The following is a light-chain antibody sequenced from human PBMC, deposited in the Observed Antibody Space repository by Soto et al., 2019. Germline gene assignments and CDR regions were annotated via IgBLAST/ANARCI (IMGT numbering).Light chain of an antibody. Sequence: QSALTQPASVSGSPGQSIAISCTGSSSDVGTYDYVSWYQQYPDKAHKLIIYEVTQPPSGVSNRFSGSKSGNTASLTISGLQAEDEADYYCSSHTSVNTRVFGTGTKVTVL. CDR3: SSHTSVNTRV. CDR1: SSDVGTYDY. J-gene: IGLJ1*01. CDR2: EVT. V-gene: IGLV2-14*01.